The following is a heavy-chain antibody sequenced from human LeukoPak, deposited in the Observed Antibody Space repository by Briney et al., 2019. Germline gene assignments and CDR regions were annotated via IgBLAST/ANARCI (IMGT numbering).Heavy chain of an antibody. CDR2: IRYNGGIK. J-gene: IGHJ6*03. CDR1: GFTFSSYG. CDR3: ARDFRTNYYYYMDV. V-gene: IGHV3-30*02. Sequence: PGGSLRLSCAASGFTFSSYGMHWVRQAPGKGLEWVAFIRYNGGIKYYADSVKGRFIISRDNSKNTLYLQMNSLRAEDTALYYCARDFRTNYYYYMDVWGKGTTVTVSS. D-gene: IGHD1-14*01.